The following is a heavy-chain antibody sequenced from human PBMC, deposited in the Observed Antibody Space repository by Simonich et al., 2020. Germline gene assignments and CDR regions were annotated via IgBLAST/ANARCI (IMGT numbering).Heavy chain of an antibody. J-gene: IGHJ3*02. CDR3: ARVRFEAFDI. V-gene: IGHV1-2*02. CDR2: VNPNSGST. Sequence: QVQLVQSGAEVKKPGASVKVSCKAYGYTLTGYYMHWLRQAPGQGLEWKGWVNPNSGSTNYAQKFNGGVTMTRDASISTAYMGLSRLRSDDTAVYYCARVRFEAFDIWGQGTMVTVSS. CDR1: GYTLTGYY.